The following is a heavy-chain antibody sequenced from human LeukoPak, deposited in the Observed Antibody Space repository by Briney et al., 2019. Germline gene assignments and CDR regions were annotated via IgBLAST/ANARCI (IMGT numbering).Heavy chain of an antibody. D-gene: IGHD6-13*01. V-gene: IGHV3-7*01. CDR1: GFTFSSYW. CDR3: ARDGPRQGSSCRS. Sequence: PGGSLRLSCAASGFTFSSYWMSGVRQAPGKGLEGVANIKQDGSEKYYVDSVKGRFTISRDNAKNSLYLQMNSLRAEDTAVYYCARDGPRQGSSCRSWGQGTLVTVSS. J-gene: IGHJ5*02. CDR2: IKQDGSEK.